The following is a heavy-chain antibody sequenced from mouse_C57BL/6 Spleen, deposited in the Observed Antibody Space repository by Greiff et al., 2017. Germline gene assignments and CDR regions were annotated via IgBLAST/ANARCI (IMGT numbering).Heavy chain of an antibody. Sequence: QVPLQQSGAELVRPGTSVKVSCKASGYAFTNYLLEWVKQRPGQGLEWIGVINPGSGGTNYNEKFKGKATLTADKSSSTAYMQLSSLTSEDSAVYFCARWIEDYGGFAYWGQGTLVTVSA. J-gene: IGHJ3*01. D-gene: IGHD2-4*01. CDR1: GYAFTNYL. CDR3: ARWIEDYGGFAY. V-gene: IGHV1-54*01. CDR2: INPGSGGT.